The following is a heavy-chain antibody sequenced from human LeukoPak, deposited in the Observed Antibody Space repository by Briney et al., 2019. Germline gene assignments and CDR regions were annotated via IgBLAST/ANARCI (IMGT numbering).Heavy chain of an antibody. CDR2: ISWNSGSI. D-gene: IGHD4-17*01. V-gene: IGHV3-9*01. CDR3: ASLDDYGHGFDY. CDR1: GFTFDDYA. J-gene: IGHJ4*02. Sequence: PGGSLRLSCAASGFTFDDYAMHWVRQAPGKGLEWVSGISWNSGSIGYADSVKGRFTISRDNAKNTLYLQMNSLRAEDTAVYYCASLDDYGHGFDYWGQGTLVTVSS.